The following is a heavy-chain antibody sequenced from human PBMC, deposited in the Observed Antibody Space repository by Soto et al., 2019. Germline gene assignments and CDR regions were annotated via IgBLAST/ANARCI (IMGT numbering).Heavy chain of an antibody. CDR3: ARYYDSSGSHDY. V-gene: IGHV4-30-4*01. Sequence: PSETLSLTCTVSGGSISSGGYYWSWIRQPPGKGLEWIGYIYYSGSTYYNPSLKSRVTISVDTSKNQFSLKLSSVTAADTAVYYCARYYDSSGSHDYWGKGPLVPVS. CDR2: IYYSGST. J-gene: IGHJ4*02. CDR1: GGSISSGGYY. D-gene: IGHD3-22*01.